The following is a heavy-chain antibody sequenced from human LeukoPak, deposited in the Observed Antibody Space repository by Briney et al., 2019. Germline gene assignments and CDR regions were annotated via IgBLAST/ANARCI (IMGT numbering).Heavy chain of an antibody. V-gene: IGHV3-23*01. CDR3: ARDQMATTVGSGMDV. CDR1: GFTFSSYA. D-gene: IGHD5-24*01. J-gene: IGHJ6*02. CDR2: ISGSGGST. Sequence: GGSLRLSCAASGFTFSSYAMSWVRQAPGKGLEWVSAISGSGGSTYYADSVKGRFTISRDNSKNTLYLQMNSLRAEDTAVYYCARDQMATTVGSGMDVWGQGTTVTVSS.